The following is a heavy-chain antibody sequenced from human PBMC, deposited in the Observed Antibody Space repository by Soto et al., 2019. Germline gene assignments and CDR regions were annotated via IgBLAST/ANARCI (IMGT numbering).Heavy chain of an antibody. Sequence: QVQLVESGGGVVQPGRSLRLSCAASGFTFSSYGMHWVRQAQGKGLEWVALISYDGSNKYYADAVKGRFTISRDNSKKTLFLQMNSLRADDTAVYYCAKAVSGTTNWFDPWGQGTLVSVSS. CDR1: GFTFSSYG. D-gene: IGHD3-10*01. V-gene: IGHV3-30*18. CDR3: AKAVSGTTNWFDP. CDR2: ISYDGSNK. J-gene: IGHJ5*02.